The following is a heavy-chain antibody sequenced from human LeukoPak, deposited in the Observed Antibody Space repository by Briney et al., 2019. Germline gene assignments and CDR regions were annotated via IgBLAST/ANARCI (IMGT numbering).Heavy chain of an antibody. D-gene: IGHD3-10*01. V-gene: IGHV4-61*01. CDR1: GGSISSSSYY. Sequence: SETLSLTCTVSGGSISSSSYYWGWIRQPPGKGLEWIGYIYYSGSTNYNPSLKSRVTISVDTSKNQFSLKLSSVTAADTAVYYCAREARLGVRGVYYYMDVWGKGTTVTISS. CDR2: IYYSGST. CDR3: AREARLGVRGVYYYMDV. J-gene: IGHJ6*03.